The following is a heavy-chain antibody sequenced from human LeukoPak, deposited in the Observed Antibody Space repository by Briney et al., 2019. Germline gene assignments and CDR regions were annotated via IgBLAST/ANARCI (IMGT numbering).Heavy chain of an antibody. CDR1: GGTFSSYA. D-gene: IGHD1-26*01. J-gene: IGHJ6*03. V-gene: IGHV1-69*13. CDR3: ARGASGRELPHYYYYYMDV. Sequence: SVKVSCKASGGTFSSYAISWVRQAPGQGLEWMGGIIPIFGTANYAQKFQGRVTITADESTSTAYMELSSLRSEDTAVYYCARGASGRELPHYYYYYMDVWGKGTTVTVSS. CDR2: IIPIFGTA.